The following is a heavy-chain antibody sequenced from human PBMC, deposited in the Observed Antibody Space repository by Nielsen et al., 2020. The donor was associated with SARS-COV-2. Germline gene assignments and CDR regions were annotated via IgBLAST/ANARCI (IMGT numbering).Heavy chain of an antibody. CDR1: GFTFSNAW. J-gene: IGHJ3*02. D-gene: IGHD3-3*01. CDR3: TTDYDFWSGSDAFDI. V-gene: IGHV3-15*01. CDR2: IKSKTDGGTT. Sequence: GESLKISCAASGFTFSNAWMSWVRQAPGKGLEWVGRIKSKTDGGTTDYAAPVKGRFTISRDDSKNTLYLQMNSLKTEDTDVYYCTTDYDFWSGSDAFDIWGQGTMVTVSS.